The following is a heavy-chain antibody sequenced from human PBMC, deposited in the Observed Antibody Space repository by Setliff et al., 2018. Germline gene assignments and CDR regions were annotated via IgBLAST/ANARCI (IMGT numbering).Heavy chain of an antibody. V-gene: IGHV3-74*01. CDR3: ARDVAPPNDIRFDP. D-gene: IGHD2-15*01. Sequence: GESLKISCAASGFTFNSYWMNWVRQAPGKGLVWVSRLNGDGSTTNYADSVKGRFTISRDNAKNALYLQMNSLRAEDTAVYYCARDVAPPNDIRFDPWGQGTLVTVSS. J-gene: IGHJ5*02. CDR1: GFTFNSYW. CDR2: LNGDGSTT.